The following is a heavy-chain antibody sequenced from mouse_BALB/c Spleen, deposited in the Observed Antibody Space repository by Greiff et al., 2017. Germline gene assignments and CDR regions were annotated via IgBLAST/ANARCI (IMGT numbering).Heavy chain of an antibody. CDR1: GYTFTSYW. J-gene: IGHJ4*01. V-gene: IGHV1S81*02. CDR3: ARGYRAMDY. Sequence: QVQLQQSGAELVKPGASVKLSCKASGYTFTSYWMHWVKQRPGQGLEWIGEINPSNGRTNYNEKFKSKATLTVDKSSSTAYMQLSSLTSEDSAVYYCARGYRAMDYWGQGTSVTVSS. D-gene: IGHD2-12*01. CDR2: INPSNGRT.